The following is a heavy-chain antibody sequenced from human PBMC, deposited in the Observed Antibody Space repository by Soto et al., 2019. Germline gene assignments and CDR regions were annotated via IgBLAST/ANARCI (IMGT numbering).Heavy chain of an antibody. CDR1: GGSISSYY. CDR2: IYYSGST. D-gene: IGHD2-2*01. Sequence: SETLSLTCTVSGGSISSYYWSWIRQPPGKGLEWIGYIYYSGSTNYNPSLKSRVTISVDTSKNQFSLKLSSVTAADTAVYYCAREGLSRGFYFDYWGQGTLVTAPQ. J-gene: IGHJ4*02. CDR3: AREGLSRGFYFDY. V-gene: IGHV4-59*01.